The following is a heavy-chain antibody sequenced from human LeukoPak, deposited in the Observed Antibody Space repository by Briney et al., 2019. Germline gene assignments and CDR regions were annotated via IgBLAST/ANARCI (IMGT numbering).Heavy chain of an antibody. J-gene: IGHJ4*02. D-gene: IGHD3-22*01. Sequence: ASVKVSCKASGYTFTGYYMHWVRQAPGQGLEWMGWINPNSGGTNYAQKFQGRVTMTRDTSISTAYMELSRLRSDDTAVYYCARGGAYYYDSSGYYYWDYWGQGTLVTVSS. CDR1: GYTFTGYY. CDR2: INPNSGGT. CDR3: ARGGAYYYDSSGYYYWDY. V-gene: IGHV1-2*02.